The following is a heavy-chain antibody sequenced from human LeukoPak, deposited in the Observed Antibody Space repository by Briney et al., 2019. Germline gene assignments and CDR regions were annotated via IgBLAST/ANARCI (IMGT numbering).Heavy chain of an antibody. D-gene: IGHD5-18*01. CDR3: AKDSGPLGRGYSYPDDC. CDR1: GFTFSSYA. CDR2: ISGSGGST. V-gene: IGHV3-23*01. J-gene: IGHJ4*02. Sequence: GGSLRLSCAASGFTFSSYAMSWVRQAPGKGLEWVSAISGSGGSTYYADSVKGRFTIPRDNSKNTLYLQMNSLRAEDTAVYYCAKDSGPLGRGYSYPDDCWGQGTLVTVSS.